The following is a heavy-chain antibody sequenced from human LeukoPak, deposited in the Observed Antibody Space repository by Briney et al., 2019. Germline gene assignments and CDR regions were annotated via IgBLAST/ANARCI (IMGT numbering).Heavy chain of an antibody. V-gene: IGHV4-59*11. D-gene: IGHD5-24*01. CDR2: IYYSGST. J-gene: IGHJ5*02. Sequence: PSETLSLTCTVSGGSISSHYWSWIRQPPGKGLEWNGYIYYSGSTNYNPSLKSRVTISVDTSKNQFSLKLSSVTAADTAVYYCAREGNGYNNWFDPWGQGTLVTVSS. CDR3: AREGNGYNNWFDP. CDR1: GGSISSHY.